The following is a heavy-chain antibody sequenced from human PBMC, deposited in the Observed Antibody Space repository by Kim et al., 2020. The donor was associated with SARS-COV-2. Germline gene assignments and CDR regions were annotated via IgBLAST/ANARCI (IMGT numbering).Heavy chain of an antibody. CDR1: GGSISSYY. J-gene: IGHJ4*02. CDR3: ARGGDYIDY. CDR2: IYYSGNT. D-gene: IGHD2-2*02. V-gene: IGHV4-59*01. Sequence: SETLSLTCTVSGGSISSYYWSWIRQPPGKGLEWIGYIYYSGNTNYNPSLKSRVTISVDTSKNQFSLKLSSVTAADTAVYYCARGGDYIDYWGQGTLVTVSS.